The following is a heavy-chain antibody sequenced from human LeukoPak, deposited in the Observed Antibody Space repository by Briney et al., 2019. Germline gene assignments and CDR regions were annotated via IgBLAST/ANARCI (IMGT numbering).Heavy chain of an antibody. D-gene: IGHD3-22*01. CDR1: GFTFSIYG. Sequence: GGSLRLSCAASGFTFSIYGMHWVRQAPGKGLEGVAFIRYDGSNKYYADSVKGRFTISRDNSKNTLYLQMNILRAEDTTVYYCAKMRYYDSSGYWYFDLWGRGTLVTVSS. CDR3: AKMRYYDSSGYWYFDL. CDR2: IRYDGSNK. V-gene: IGHV3-30*02. J-gene: IGHJ2*01.